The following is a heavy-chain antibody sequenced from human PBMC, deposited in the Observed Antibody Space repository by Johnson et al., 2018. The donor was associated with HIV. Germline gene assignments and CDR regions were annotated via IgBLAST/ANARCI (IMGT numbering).Heavy chain of an antibody. V-gene: IGHV3-11*01. Sequence: QVQLVESGGGVVWPGGSLRLSCAASGFTFSDYCMSWIRQAPGKGLEWVSSIRCSGGTISYSDSVKGRFTISRDNAKNSLYLQMNSLSGEDTAVYSCAGDTPGYLDACGIWGQGTMVTVSS. D-gene: IGHD1-1*01. CDR3: AGDTPGYLDACGI. CDR1: GFTFSDYC. CDR2: IRCSGGTI. J-gene: IGHJ3*02.